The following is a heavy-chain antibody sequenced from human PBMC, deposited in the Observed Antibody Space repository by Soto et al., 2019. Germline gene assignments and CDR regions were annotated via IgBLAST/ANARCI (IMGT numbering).Heavy chain of an antibody. D-gene: IGHD6-19*01. CDR3: ARDRRSGSGWSGVFDY. J-gene: IGHJ4*02. V-gene: IGHV3-30-3*01. CDR1: GFTFSSYA. Sequence: QVQLVESGGGVVQPGRSLRLSCAASGFTFSSYAMHWVRQAPGKGLEWVAVISSEGSNKYYADSVKGRFTISRDNSTNMLYLKMTSLRAEETAVYYCARDRRSGSGWSGVFDYWGQGTLVTVSS. CDR2: ISSEGSNK.